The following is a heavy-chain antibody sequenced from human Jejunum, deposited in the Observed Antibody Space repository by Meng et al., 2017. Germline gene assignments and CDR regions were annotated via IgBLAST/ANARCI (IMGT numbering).Heavy chain of an antibody. CDR1: CDSLCSYDAA. Sequence: GLVRPAQSLPLSCAISCDSLCSYDAAWNWIRQSPSRGLGWLGRTYFRSKWYYDYEVSVRGRITINADTSKNHFSLHLNSVTPEDTAVYFCTRARAYGSAYSWFDPWGQGSLVTVSS. J-gene: IGHJ5*02. V-gene: IGHV6-1*01. CDR2: TYFRSKWYY. D-gene: IGHD3-10*01. CDR3: TRARAYGSAYSWFDP.